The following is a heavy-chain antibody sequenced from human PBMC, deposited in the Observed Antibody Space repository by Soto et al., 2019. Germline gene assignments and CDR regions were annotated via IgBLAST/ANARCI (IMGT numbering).Heavy chain of an antibody. J-gene: IGHJ4*02. D-gene: IGHD3-3*01. CDR1: GFTFSSYA. V-gene: IGHV3-30-3*01. Sequence: GGSLRLSCAASGFTFSSYAMHWVRQAPGKGLEWVAVISYDGSNKYYADSVKGRFTISRDNSKNTLYLQMNSLRAEDTAVYYCARPPTVFGVVIVYYFDYWGQGTLVTVSS. CDR3: ARPPTVFGVVIVYYFDY. CDR2: ISYDGSNK.